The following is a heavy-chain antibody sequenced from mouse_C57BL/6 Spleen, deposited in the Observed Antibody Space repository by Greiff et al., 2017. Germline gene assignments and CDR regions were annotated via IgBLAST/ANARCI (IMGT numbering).Heavy chain of an antibody. Sequence: EVMLVESGGGLVQPGGSMKLSCAASGFTFSDAWMDWVRQSPEKGLEWVAEIRNKANNHATYYAESVKGRFTISRDDSKSSVYLQMNSLRAEDTGIYYCTMRCWDGGAYAMDYWGQGTSVTVSS. CDR3: TMRCWDGGAYAMDY. J-gene: IGHJ4*01. CDR1: GFTFSDAW. CDR2: IRNKANNHAT. V-gene: IGHV6-6*01. D-gene: IGHD4-1*01.